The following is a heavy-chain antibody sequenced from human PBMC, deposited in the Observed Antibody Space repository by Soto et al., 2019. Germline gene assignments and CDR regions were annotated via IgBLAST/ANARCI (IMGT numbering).Heavy chain of an antibody. CDR2: IIPILGIA. J-gene: IGHJ4*02. CDR3: ARVKSPPTQVFDY. Sequence: QVQLVQSGAEVKKPGSSVKVSCKASGGTFSSYTISWVRQAPGQGLEWMGRIIPILGIANYAQKFQGRVTITAGKSTSTACMELSSLISEDTAVYYCARVKSPPTQVFDYWGQGTLVTVSS. D-gene: IGHD2-15*01. V-gene: IGHV1-69*02. CDR1: GGTFSSYT.